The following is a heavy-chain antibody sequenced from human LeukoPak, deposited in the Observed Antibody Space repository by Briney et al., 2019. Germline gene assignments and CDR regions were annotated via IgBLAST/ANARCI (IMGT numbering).Heavy chain of an antibody. V-gene: IGHV1-18*01. CDR1: VGTFTSYT. D-gene: IGHD6-6*01. Sequence: ASVKDSCKASVGTFTSYTISGVRPTLERGGGRVGCICTYNGNTNHAQKLQGRVTMTTDTSTSTAYIELRSLRSDGTAMYYCARVSSSYDAFDIWGQGTMVTVSS. CDR2: ICTYNGNT. J-gene: IGHJ3*02. CDR3: ARVSSSYDAFDI.